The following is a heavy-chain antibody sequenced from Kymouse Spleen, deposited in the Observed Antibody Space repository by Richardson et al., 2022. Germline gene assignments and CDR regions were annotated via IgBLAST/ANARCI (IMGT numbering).Heavy chain of an antibody. J-gene: IGHJ4*02. CDR2: IYYSGST. Sequence: QVQLQESGPGLVKPSETLSLTCTVSGGSISSYYWSWIRQPPGKGLEWIGYIYYSGSTNYNPSLKSRVTISVDTSKNQFSLKLSSVTAADTAVYYCGGGLEPFDYWGQGTLVTVSS. V-gene: IGHV4-59*01. D-gene: IGHD1-1*01,IGHD1-20*01,IGHD1-7*01. CDR3: GGGLEPFDY. CDR1: GGSISSYY.